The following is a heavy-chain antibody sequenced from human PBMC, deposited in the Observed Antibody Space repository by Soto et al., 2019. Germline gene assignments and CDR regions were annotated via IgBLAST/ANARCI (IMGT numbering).Heavy chain of an antibody. CDR1: GGSISSYY. CDR2: IYYSGST. CDR3: ARSGGYNLFDY. V-gene: IGHV4-59*01. Sequence: SETLSLTCTVSGGSISSYYWSWIRQPPGKGLEWIGYIYYSGSTNYNPSLKSRVTISVDTSKNQFSLELSSVTAADTAVYYCARSGGYNLFDYWGQGTLVTVSS. J-gene: IGHJ4*02. D-gene: IGHD2-15*01.